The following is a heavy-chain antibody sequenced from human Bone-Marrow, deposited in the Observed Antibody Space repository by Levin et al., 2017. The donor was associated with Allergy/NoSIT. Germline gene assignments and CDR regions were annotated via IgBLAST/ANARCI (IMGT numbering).Heavy chain of an antibody. CDR2: IYYSGST. V-gene: IGHV4-59*01. CDR1: GGSISSYY. Sequence: PSETLSLTCTVSGGSISSYYWSWIRQPPGKGLEWIGYIYYSGSTNYNPSLKSRVTISVDTSKNQFSLKLSSVTAADTAVYYCARASTSSVYYYYYYGMDVWGQGTTVTVSS. CDR3: ARASTSSVYYYYYYGMDV. D-gene: IGHD6-25*01. J-gene: IGHJ6*02.